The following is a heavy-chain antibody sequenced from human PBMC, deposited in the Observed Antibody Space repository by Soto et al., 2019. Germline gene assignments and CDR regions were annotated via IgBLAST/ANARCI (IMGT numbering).Heavy chain of an antibody. V-gene: IGHV3-23*01. CDR3: AKGGSTNSRRLFDY. D-gene: IGHD2-2*01. CDR2: TSANGVST. CDR1: GFTFSSYA. Sequence: EVQLLESGGGLVQPGGSLRLSCAASGFTFSSYAMSWVRQAPGKGLEWVSATSANGVSTYYVDSVKGRFTISRDNSKNTLYLQMNSLRAEDTALYYCAKGGSTNSRRLFDYWGQGTLVTVSS. J-gene: IGHJ4*02.